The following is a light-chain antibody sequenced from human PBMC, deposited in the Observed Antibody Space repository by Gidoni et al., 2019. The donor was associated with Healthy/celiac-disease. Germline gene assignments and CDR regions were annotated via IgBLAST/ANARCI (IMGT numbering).Light chain of an antibody. V-gene: IGLV2-14*01. Sequence: QSALTPPSSVSGAPGPSSTISCTGTSSDVGGYNYVSWYQQHPGKAPKLMIYDVSNRPSGVSNRFSGSKSGNTASLTISGLQAEDEADYYCSSYTSSSTNYVFGTGTKVTVL. CDR3: SSYTSSSTNYV. CDR1: SSDVGGYNY. CDR2: DVS. J-gene: IGLJ1*01.